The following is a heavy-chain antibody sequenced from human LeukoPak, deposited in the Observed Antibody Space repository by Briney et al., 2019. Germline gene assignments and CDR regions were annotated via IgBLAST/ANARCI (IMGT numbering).Heavy chain of an antibody. D-gene: IGHD2-2*01. CDR1: GGSISRSNW. CDR2: IYRTGST. J-gene: IGHJ6*03. CDR3: ARGDCSSTICYSPMDV. Sequence: PSETLSLTCAVSGGSISRSNWWSWVRQPPGKGLEWIGSIYRTGSTNYNPSLKSRVTISVDTSKNQFSLKVRSVTAADTAVYYCARGDCSSTICYSPMDVWGKGTTVTVSS. V-gene: IGHV4-4*02.